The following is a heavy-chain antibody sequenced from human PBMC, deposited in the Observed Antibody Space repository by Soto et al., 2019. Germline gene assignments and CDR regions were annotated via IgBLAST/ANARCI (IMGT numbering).Heavy chain of an antibody. Sequence: PWGSLRLSCAASGFTFSSYSMNWVRQAPGKGLEWVSYISSSSSTIYYADSVKGRFTISRDNAKNSLYLQMNSLRAEDTAVYYCARDVVAVAGTTYYYYGMDVWGQGTTVTVSS. CDR1: GFTFSSYS. D-gene: IGHD6-19*01. V-gene: IGHV3-48*01. CDR3: ARDVVAVAGTTYYYYGMDV. J-gene: IGHJ6*02. CDR2: ISSSSSTI.